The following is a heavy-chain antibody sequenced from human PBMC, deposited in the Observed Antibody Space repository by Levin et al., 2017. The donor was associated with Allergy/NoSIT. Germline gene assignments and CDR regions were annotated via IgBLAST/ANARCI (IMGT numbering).Heavy chain of an antibody. CDR3: ARDPGYCSGGSCYSENYYYYYGMDV. CDR2: IYYSGST. D-gene: IGHD2-15*01. CDR1: GGSISSYY. J-gene: IGHJ6*02. Sequence: SQTLSLTCTVSGGSISSYYWSWIRQPPGKGLEWIGYIYYSGSTNYNPSLKSRVTISVDTSKNQFSLKLSSVTAADTAVYYCARDPGYCSGGSCYSENYYYYYGMDVWGQGTTVTVSS. V-gene: IGHV4-59*01.